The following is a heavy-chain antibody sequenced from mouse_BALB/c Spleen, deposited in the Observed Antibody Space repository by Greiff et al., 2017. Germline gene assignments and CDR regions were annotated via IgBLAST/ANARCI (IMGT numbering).Heavy chain of an antibody. CDR3: ARQGYGYGPYAMDY. CDR1: GFTFSSYT. J-gene: IGHJ4*01. Sequence: DVKLVESGGGLVQPGGSLKLSCAASGFTFSSYTMSWVRQTPEKRLEWVAYISNGGGSTYYPDTVKGRFTISRDNAKNTLYLQMSSLKSEDTAMYYCARQGYGYGPYAMDYWGQGTSVTVSS. CDR2: ISNGGGST. V-gene: IGHV5-12-2*01. D-gene: IGHD2-2*01.